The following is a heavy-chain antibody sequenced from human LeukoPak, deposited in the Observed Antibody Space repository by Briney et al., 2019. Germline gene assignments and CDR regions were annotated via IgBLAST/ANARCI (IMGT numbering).Heavy chain of an antibody. J-gene: IGHJ5*02. D-gene: IGHD4-23*01. Sequence: GGSLRLSCAASGFTFSSYSMNWVRQAPGKGLEWVSSISSSSSYIYYADSVKGRFAISRGNAKNSLYLQMNSLRAEDTAVYYCARGYYGGNSVWFDPWGQGTLVTVSS. V-gene: IGHV3-21*01. CDR3: ARGYYGGNSVWFDP. CDR2: ISSSSSYI. CDR1: GFTFSSYS.